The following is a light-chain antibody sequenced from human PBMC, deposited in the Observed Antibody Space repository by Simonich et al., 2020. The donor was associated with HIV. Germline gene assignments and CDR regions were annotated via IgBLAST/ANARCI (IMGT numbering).Light chain of an antibody. V-gene: IGKV4-1*01. J-gene: IGKJ1*01. CDR3: QQYYTTPPT. CDR2: WAS. CDR1: QSVLYSSNNKNY. Sequence: DIVMTQSPDSLAVSLGERATINCKSSQSVLYSSNNKNYLAWYQQKQGQPPTLLIYWASTRESGVPDRVSGSGSGTDFTLTISSLQAEDVAVYYCQQYYTTPPTFGQGTKVEIK.